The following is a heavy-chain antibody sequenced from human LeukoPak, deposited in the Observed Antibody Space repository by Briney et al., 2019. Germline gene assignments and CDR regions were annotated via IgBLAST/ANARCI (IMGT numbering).Heavy chain of an antibody. Sequence: ASVKVSCKASGYTFTSYYMHWVRQAPGQGLEWVGIINPSGGSTGYAQKFQGRVTMTRDTSTSTVYMELNSLGSEDTAVYYCARGQAWFDPWGQGTLVTVSS. J-gene: IGHJ5*02. CDR2: INPSGGST. CDR3: ARGQAWFDP. V-gene: IGHV1-46*01. CDR1: GYTFTSYY.